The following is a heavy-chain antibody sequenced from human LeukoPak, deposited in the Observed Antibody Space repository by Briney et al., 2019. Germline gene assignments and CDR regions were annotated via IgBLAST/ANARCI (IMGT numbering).Heavy chain of an antibody. Sequence: GASVKVSCKASGYTFTSYGISWVRQAPGQGLEWMGRIIPILGIANYAQKFQGRVTITADKSTSTAYMELSSLRSEDTAVYYCARDLRFLHPQKDYYYYGMDVWGQGTTVTVSS. J-gene: IGHJ6*02. D-gene: IGHD3-3*01. CDR3: ARDLRFLHPQKDYYYYGMDV. CDR2: IIPILGIA. CDR1: GYTFTSYG. V-gene: IGHV1-69*04.